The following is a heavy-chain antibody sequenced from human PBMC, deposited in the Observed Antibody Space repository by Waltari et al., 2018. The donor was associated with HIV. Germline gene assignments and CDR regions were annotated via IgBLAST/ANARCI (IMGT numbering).Heavy chain of an antibody. CDR3: AKDSNYDSSGPIDY. CDR2: LSGSGAST. CDR1: GFTFSSYA. D-gene: IGHD3-22*01. J-gene: IGHJ4*02. Sequence: EVQLLESGGDLVQPGGSLRLSCAASGFTFSSYAMSGVPQAPGKGLEWVSALSGSGASTYYADSVKGRFTISRDNSKNTLYLQMNRLRADDTAVYYCAKDSNYDSSGPIDYWGQGTLVTVSS. V-gene: IGHV3-23*01.